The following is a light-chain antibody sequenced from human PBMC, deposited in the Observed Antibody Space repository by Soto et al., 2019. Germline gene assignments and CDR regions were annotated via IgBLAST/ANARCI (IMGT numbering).Light chain of an antibody. CDR3: QQYDDWLRLT. CDR2: GAS. Sequence: EIVMTQSPATLSVSPGERATLYCRASQSVNIYLAWYQQKPGQAPRLLIFGASYRATGIPARFGGSGSGTEFNLTISSLQSEDFAVYFCQQYDDWLRLTFGGGTKVDIK. V-gene: IGKV3D-15*01. J-gene: IGKJ4*01. CDR1: QSVNIY.